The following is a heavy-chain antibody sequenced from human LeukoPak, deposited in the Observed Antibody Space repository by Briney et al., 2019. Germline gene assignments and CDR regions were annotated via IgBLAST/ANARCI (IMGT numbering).Heavy chain of an antibody. D-gene: IGHD4-11*01. CDR2: ISYDGSNK. J-gene: IGHJ3*02. CDR3: AKDPRNPTTHDAFDI. CDR1: GFTFSSYG. V-gene: IGHV3-30*18. Sequence: GGPLRLSCAASGFTFSSYGMPWVRQAPGKGLEWVAVISYDGSNKYYADSVKGRFTISRDNSKNTLYLQMNSLRAEDTAVYYCAKDPRNPTTHDAFDIWGQGTMVTVSS.